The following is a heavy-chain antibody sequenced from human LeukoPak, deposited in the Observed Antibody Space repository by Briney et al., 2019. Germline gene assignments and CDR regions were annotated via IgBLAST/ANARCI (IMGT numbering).Heavy chain of an antibody. CDR1: GGTFSSYA. Sequence: SVKVSCKASGGTFSSYAISWVRQAPGQGLEWMGRIIPIFGTANYAQKFQGRVTITTDESTSTAYMELSSLRSEDTAVYYCARRRNGGSYYDRRWWFDPWGQGTLVTVSS. V-gene: IGHV1-69*05. CDR3: ARRRNGGSYYDRRWWFDP. D-gene: IGHD1-26*01. CDR2: IIPIFGTA. J-gene: IGHJ5*02.